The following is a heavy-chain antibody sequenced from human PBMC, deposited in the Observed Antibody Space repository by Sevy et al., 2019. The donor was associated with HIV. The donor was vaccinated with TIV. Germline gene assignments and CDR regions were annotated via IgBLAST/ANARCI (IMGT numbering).Heavy chain of an antibody. CDR3: ASLPLVGIWFGDRAFDI. CDR1: GFTFSSYA. J-gene: IGHJ3*02. V-gene: IGHV3-30-3*01. Sequence: GGSLRLSCAASGFTFSSYAMHWVRQAPGKGLEWVAVISYDGSNKYYADSVKGRFTISRDNSKNTLYLQMNSLRAEDTAVYYCASLPLVGIWFGDRAFDIWGQGTMVTVSS. CDR2: ISYDGSNK. D-gene: IGHD3-10*01.